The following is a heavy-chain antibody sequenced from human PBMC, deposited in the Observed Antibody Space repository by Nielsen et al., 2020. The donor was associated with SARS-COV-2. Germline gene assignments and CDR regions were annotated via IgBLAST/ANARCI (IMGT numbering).Heavy chain of an antibody. CDR2: IEHNGIT. D-gene: IGHD7-27*01. Sequence: ESLKISCAASGFTLSSYAMAWVRQAPGKGLEWIGQIEHNGITKYGPSLKSRVTISVDTSKNQFSLKVSSATAADTAVYYCARGRWGPSRLLKYYFYAMDVWGEGTTVTVSS. J-gene: IGHJ6*02. CDR1: GFTLSSYA. V-gene: IGHV4-34*01. CDR3: ARGRWGPSRLLKYYFYAMDV.